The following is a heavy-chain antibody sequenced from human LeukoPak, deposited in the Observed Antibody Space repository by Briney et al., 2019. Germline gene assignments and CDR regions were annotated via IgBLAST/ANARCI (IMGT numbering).Heavy chain of an antibody. CDR1: GYTFTSYY. V-gene: IGHV1-46*01. J-gene: IGHJ4*02. CDR3: ASGGSDSSGYYYPWY. CDR2: INPSGGST. Sequence: GASVKVSCKASGYTFTSYYMHWVRQAPGQGLEWMGIINPSGGSTSYAQKFQGRVTMTRDTSTSTVYMELSSLRFEDTAVYYCASGGSDSSGYYYPWYWGQGTLVTVSS. D-gene: IGHD3-22*01.